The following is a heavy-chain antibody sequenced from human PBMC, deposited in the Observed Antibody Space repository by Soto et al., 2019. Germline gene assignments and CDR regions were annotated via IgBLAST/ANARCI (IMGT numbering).Heavy chain of an antibody. CDR2: ISGSGDNT. CDR1: GFTFSNYA. CDR3: AKDPLTVTPYFDC. D-gene: IGHD4-17*01. Sequence: EVQVLESGGGLVQPGGSLRLSCAASGFTFSNYAMSWVRQAPGKGLEWVSTISGSGDNTDYVDSVKGRFTISRDNSKNTLYLQMNSPRAQDTAVEYCAKDPLTVTPYFDCRGQGTLVTVSP. V-gene: IGHV3-23*01. J-gene: IGHJ4*02.